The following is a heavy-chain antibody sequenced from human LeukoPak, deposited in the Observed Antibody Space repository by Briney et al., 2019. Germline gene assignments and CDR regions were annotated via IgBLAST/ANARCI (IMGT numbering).Heavy chain of an antibody. D-gene: IGHD1-7*01. J-gene: IGHJ4*02. V-gene: IGHV3-23*01. CDR1: GFTFHRYG. Sequence: GGSLRLSCTASGFTFHRYGMTWVRQAPGKGLEWVSSINSGGSATYYADSVKGRFTISRDNSKNTFYLQMNSLRAEDTAVYYCAKSPVRNYDEPKPDYWGQGTLVTVSS. CDR2: INSGGSAT. CDR3: AKSPVRNYDEPKPDY.